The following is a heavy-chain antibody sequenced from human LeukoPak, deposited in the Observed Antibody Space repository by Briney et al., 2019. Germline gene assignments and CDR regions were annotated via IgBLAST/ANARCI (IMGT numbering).Heavy chain of an antibody. D-gene: IGHD6-19*01. Sequence: GESLKISCKGSGYSFTSHWIGWVRQMPGKGLEWMGIIYPGDSDTRYSPSFQGQVTISADKSISTAYLQWSSLKASDTAMYYCARYVAVAGTDYFDYWGQGTLITDSS. J-gene: IGHJ4*02. CDR3: ARYVAVAGTDYFDY. V-gene: IGHV5-51*01. CDR2: IYPGDSDT. CDR1: GYSFTSHW.